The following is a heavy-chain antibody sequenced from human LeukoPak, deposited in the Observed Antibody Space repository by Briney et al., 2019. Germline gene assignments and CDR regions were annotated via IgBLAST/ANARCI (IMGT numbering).Heavy chain of an antibody. CDR3: AREPYYGSGSRWFDP. D-gene: IGHD3-10*01. J-gene: IGHJ5*02. CDR1: GGSFSGYY. CDR2: INHSGST. Sequence: SETLSLTCAVYGGSFSGYYWSWIRQPPGKGLEWIGEINHSGSTNYNPSLKSRVTISVDASKNQFSLKLSSVTAVDTAVYYCAREPYYGSGSRWFDPWGQGTLVTVSS. V-gene: IGHV4-34*01.